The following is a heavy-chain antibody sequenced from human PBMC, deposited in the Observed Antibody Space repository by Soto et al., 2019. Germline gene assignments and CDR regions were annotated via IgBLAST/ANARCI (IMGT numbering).Heavy chain of an antibody. J-gene: IGHJ4*02. D-gene: IGHD5-18*01. V-gene: IGHV3-30*18. Sequence: QVQLVESGGAVVQPGKSLRLSCAASGFTFSSYGMYWVRQAPGKGLEWVAAISYDGSNNYRADSVKGRFTISRDNSKNTLYLQLNSLRTEDTAVYYCAKDIVKYTYGACDYWGQGVLVTVSS. CDR2: ISYDGSNN. CDR1: GFTFSSYG. CDR3: AKDIVKYTYGACDY.